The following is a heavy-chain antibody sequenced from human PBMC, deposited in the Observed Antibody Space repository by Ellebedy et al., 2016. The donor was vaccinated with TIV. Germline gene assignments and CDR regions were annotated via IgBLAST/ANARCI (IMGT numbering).Heavy chain of an antibody. Sequence: GESLKISCLASGFTFGGYWMIWVRQAPGKGLEWVANINQDGSQNFYVDSVKGRFTISRDNAKNSLYLQMDSLRPEDTAVYYCARRGSYGDYAVQINNWFDPWGQGTLVTVSS. J-gene: IGHJ5*02. V-gene: IGHV3-7*01. CDR2: INQDGSQN. CDR3: ARRGSYGDYAVQINNWFDP. D-gene: IGHD4-17*01. CDR1: GFTFGGYW.